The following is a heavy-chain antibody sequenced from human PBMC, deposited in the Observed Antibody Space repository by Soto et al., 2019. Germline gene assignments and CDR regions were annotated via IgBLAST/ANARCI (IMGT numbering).Heavy chain of an antibody. V-gene: IGHV6-1*01. J-gene: IGHJ4*02. D-gene: IGHD3-22*01. CDR3: ARGYFDNGFRLDD. Sequence: SQTLSLTCAISGDSVSSNSAAWNWIRQSPSRGLEWLGRTYYRSKWINDYAPSVKGRVNINPDTSKNQSSMQLNSVTPEDTAVYYCARGYFDNGFRLDDWGLGTLVTVSS. CDR1: GDSVSSNSAA. CDR2: TYYRSKWIN.